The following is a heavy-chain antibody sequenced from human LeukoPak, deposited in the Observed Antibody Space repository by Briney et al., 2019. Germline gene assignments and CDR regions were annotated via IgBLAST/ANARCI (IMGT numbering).Heavy chain of an antibody. J-gene: IGHJ4*02. D-gene: IGHD3-10*01. CDR3: ARVPPYYGSPFDY. Sequence: ASLNVSCEASGYTFTGYYMHWVRQAPGQGLEWRGWINPNSGGTNYAQKFQGRATMTRDTSISTAYMELSRLRSDDTAVYYCARVPPYYGSPFDYWGQGTLVTVSS. V-gene: IGHV1-2*02. CDR1: GYTFTGYY. CDR2: INPNSGGT.